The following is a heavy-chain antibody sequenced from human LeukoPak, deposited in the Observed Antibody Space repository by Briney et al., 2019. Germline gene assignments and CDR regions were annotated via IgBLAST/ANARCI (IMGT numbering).Heavy chain of an antibody. J-gene: IGHJ4*02. CDR3: ARDRDPSQWLVYDY. D-gene: IGHD6-19*01. V-gene: IGHV1-69*01. CDR2: IIPIFGTA. CDR1: GGTFSSYA. Sequence: VKVSCKASGGTFSSYAISWVRQAPGQGLEWIGGIIPIFGTANHAQKFQGRVTITADESTSTAYMELSSLRSKDTAVYYCARDRDPSQWLVYDYWGQGTLVTVSS.